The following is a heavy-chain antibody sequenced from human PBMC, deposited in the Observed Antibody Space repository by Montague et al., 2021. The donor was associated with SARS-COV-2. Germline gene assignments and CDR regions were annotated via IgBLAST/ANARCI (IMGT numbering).Heavy chain of an antibody. CDR2: ISYSGST. V-gene: IGHV4-39*02. D-gene: IGHD3-10*01. CDR1: ACSISATSYY. J-gene: IGHJ5*02. Sequence: SETLSLTCTVFACSISATSYYWAWIRQPPGKGLEWIGSISYSGSTYFNPSLEGRLTMSVDTSKNHFSLKLSSVTAADTAVYYCARLWDFYGSGSYKNSWFDPWGQGTRVTVSS. CDR3: ARLWDFYGSGSYKNSWFDP.